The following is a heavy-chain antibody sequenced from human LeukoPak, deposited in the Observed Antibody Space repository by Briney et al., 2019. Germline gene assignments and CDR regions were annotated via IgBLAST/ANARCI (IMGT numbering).Heavy chain of an antibody. CDR1: GFTFSSYW. Sequence: GGSLRLSCAASGFTFSSYWMHWVRQAPGKGLVWVSRINSDGSSTSYADSVKGRFTISRDNAKNTLYLQMNSLRAEDTAVYYCPRGPSYGYNPFDYWGQGTLVTVSS. CDR3: PRGPSYGYNPFDY. D-gene: IGHD5-18*01. J-gene: IGHJ4*02. V-gene: IGHV3-74*01. CDR2: INSDGSST.